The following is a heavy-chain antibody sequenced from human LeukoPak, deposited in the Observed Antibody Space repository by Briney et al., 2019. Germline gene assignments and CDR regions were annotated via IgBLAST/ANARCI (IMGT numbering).Heavy chain of an antibody. CDR1: GYSFTHYA. Sequence: ASVKVSCKASGYSFTHYALHWVRQAPGQRLEWMGCIDGDNGKTQYSQKFHGRVTITRDTSANTAYIEVSSLRFEDTAVYFCVRGGPNPSGWLLDNWGQGTLVTVSS. J-gene: IGHJ4*02. CDR2: IDGDNGKT. D-gene: IGHD6-19*01. V-gene: IGHV1-3*01. CDR3: VRGGPNPSGWLLDN.